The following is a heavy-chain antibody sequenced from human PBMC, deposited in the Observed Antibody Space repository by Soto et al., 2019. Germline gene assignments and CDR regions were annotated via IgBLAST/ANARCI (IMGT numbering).Heavy chain of an antibody. Sequence: ASVKVSCKASGYTFTGYYMHWVRQAPGQGFEWMGWINPNSGGTNYAQKFQGWVTMTRDTSISTAYMELSRLRSDDTAVYYCARAGDYGSGIYYYGMDVWGQGTTVTVSS. CDR1: GYTFTGYY. J-gene: IGHJ6*02. CDR2: INPNSGGT. CDR3: ARAGDYGSGIYYYGMDV. V-gene: IGHV1-2*04. D-gene: IGHD3-10*01.